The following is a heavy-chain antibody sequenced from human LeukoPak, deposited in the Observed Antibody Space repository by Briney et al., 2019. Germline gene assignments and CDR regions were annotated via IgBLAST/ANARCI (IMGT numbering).Heavy chain of an antibody. CDR1: GGSISSSSYY. J-gene: IGHJ6*03. D-gene: IGHD6-13*01. Sequence: SETLSLTCTVSGGSISSSSYYWGWIRQPPGKGLEWIGSIYYSGSTYYNPSLKSRVTISVDTFKNQFSLKLSSVTAADTAVYYCARVVSSSWYSYYYYMDVWGKGTTVTASS. V-gene: IGHV4-39*07. CDR2: IYYSGST. CDR3: ARVVSSSWYSYYYYMDV.